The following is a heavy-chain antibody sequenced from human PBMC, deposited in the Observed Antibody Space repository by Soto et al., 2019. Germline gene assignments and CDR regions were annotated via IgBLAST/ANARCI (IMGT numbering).Heavy chain of an antibody. J-gene: IGHJ4*02. CDR2: IYSSGNT. Sequence: EVQLVESGGGLIQPGGSLRLSCADSGFTVSSYYMSWVRQAPGKGLEWVSVIYSSGNTYYADSVRGRFTISRDNSKNTLYLQMNSLRYEDTAVYYCARSGLVYYYEEWGQVTLVIVSS. V-gene: IGHV3-53*01. CDR3: ARSGLVYYYEE. CDR1: GFTVSSYY. D-gene: IGHD3-22*01.